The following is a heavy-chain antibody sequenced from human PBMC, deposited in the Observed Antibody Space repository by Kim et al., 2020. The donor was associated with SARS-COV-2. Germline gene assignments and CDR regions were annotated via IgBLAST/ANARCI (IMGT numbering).Heavy chain of an antibody. CDR3: ARLYCSSTSCYDY. V-gene: IGHV4-34*01. J-gene: IGHJ4*02. CDR2: INHSGST. CDR1: GGSFSGYY. D-gene: IGHD2-2*01. Sequence: SKTLSLTCAVYGGSFSGYYWSWIRQPPGKGLEWIGEINHSGSTNYNPSLKSRVTISVDTSKNQFSLKLSSVTAADTAVYYCARLYCSSTSCYDYWGQGTLVTVSS.